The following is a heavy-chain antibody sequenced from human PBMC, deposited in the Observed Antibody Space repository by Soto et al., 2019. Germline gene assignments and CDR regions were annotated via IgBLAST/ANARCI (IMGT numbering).Heavy chain of an antibody. CDR2: IYWDNYK. CDR3: ARVMGSDTVGVFDY. J-gene: IGHJ4*02. CDR1: GFSLSSSGVG. V-gene: IGHV2-5*02. D-gene: IGHD2-21*01. Sequence: QITLKESGPTLVKPTQTLTLTCTFSGFSLSSSGVGVGWIRQPPGKALEWLALIYWDNYKQYSPSLKNRFTITKDTSKNQVVLTMTKMEPVDTGTYYCARVMGSDTVGVFDYWGQGTLITVSS.